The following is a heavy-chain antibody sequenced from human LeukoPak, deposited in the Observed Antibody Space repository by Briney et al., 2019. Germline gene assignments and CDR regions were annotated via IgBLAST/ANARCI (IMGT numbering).Heavy chain of an antibody. Sequence: ASVKVSCKASGYTFTSYDINWVRQALGQGLEWMGWMSPNSGNTGYAQKFQGRVTISRNTTISTAYMELSSLRSEATTVYYCARMERIGSDNWFDPWGQGTLVTVSS. CDR2: MSPNSGNT. V-gene: IGHV1-8*03. J-gene: IGHJ5*02. D-gene: IGHD1-1*01. CDR3: ARMERIGSDNWFDP. CDR1: GYTFTSYD.